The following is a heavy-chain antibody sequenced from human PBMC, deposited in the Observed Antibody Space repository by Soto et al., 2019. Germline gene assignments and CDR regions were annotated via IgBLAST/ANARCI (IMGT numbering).Heavy chain of an antibody. J-gene: IGHJ4*02. Sequence: SVKVSCKASGGTFSSYAISWVRQAPGQGLEWMGGIIPIFGTANYAQKFQGRVTITADESTSTAYMELSSLRSEDTAVYYCASKRRYSSGWYLDYWGQGTLVTVSS. V-gene: IGHV1-69*13. CDR2: IIPIFGTA. D-gene: IGHD6-19*01. CDR1: GGTFSSYA. CDR3: ASKRRYSSGWYLDY.